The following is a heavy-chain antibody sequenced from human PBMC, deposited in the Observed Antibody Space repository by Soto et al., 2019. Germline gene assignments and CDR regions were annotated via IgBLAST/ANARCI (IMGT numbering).Heavy chain of an antibody. V-gene: IGHV1-18*01. D-gene: IGHD2-2*02. Sequence: WASVKVSCKASGYTFTSYGISWVRQAPGQGLEWMGWISAYNGNTNYAQKLQGRVTMTTDTSTSTAYMELRSLRSDDTAVYYCARDGNCSSTSCYSWDYYYYSGMDVWGQGTTVTVSS. CDR2: ISAYNGNT. CDR3: ARDGNCSSTSCYSWDYYYYSGMDV. CDR1: GYTFTSYG. J-gene: IGHJ6*02.